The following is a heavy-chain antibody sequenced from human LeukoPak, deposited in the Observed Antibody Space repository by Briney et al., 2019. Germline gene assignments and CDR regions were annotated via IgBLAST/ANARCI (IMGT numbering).Heavy chain of an antibody. CDR1: GGTFSSYA. D-gene: IGHD3-10*01. CDR2: IIPILGIA. CDR3: ARQQGVQYLNFDY. V-gene: IGHV1-69*04. J-gene: IGHJ4*02. Sequence: EASVKVSCKASGGTFSSYAISWVRQAPGQGLEWMGRIIPILGIANYAQKFQGRVTITADKSTSTAYMELSSLGSEDTAVYYCARQQGVQYLNFDYWGQGALVTVSS.